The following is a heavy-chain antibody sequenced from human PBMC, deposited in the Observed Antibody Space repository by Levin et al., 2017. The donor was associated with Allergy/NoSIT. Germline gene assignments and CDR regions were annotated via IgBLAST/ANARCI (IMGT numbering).Heavy chain of an antibody. CDR2: ISSSSSYI. CDR3: ARPITGTMWFDP. J-gene: IGHJ5*02. D-gene: IGHD1-7*01. Sequence: GGSLRLSCAASGFTFSSYSMNWVRQAPGKGLEWVSSISSSSSYIYYADSVKGRFTISRDNAKNSLYLQMNSLRAEDTAVYYCARPITGTMWFDPWGQGTLVTVSS. CDR1: GFTFSSYS. V-gene: IGHV3-21*01.